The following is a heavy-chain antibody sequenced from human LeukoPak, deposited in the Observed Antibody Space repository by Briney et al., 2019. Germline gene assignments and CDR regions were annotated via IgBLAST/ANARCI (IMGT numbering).Heavy chain of an antibody. CDR3: ARGRGCGGDCSLVDY. CDR2: IYYSGST. D-gene: IGHD2-21*02. CDR1: GGSISSSSYY. V-gene: IGHV4-31*03. Sequence: SETLSLTCTVSGGSISSSSYYWSWIRQHPGKGLEWIGYIYYSGSTYYNPSLKSRVTISVDTSKNQFSLKLSSVTAADTAVYYCARGRGCGGDCSLVDYWGQGTLATVSS. J-gene: IGHJ4*02.